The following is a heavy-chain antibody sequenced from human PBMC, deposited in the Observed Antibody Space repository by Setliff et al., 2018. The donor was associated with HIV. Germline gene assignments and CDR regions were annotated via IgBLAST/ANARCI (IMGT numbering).Heavy chain of an antibody. CDR3: ARDSFTVDYFMDV. CDR1: GGSFGGYY. V-gene: IGHV4-59*01. J-gene: IGHJ6*03. Sequence: SETLSLTCAVYGGSFGGYYWSWIRQTPGKGLQWIGYIYYSGSTYYNPSLKSRVSISLDTSKNQFSLKVNSVTAADTAVYFCARDSFTVDYFMDVWGKGTPVTVSS. CDR2: IYYSGST. D-gene: IGHD3-10*01.